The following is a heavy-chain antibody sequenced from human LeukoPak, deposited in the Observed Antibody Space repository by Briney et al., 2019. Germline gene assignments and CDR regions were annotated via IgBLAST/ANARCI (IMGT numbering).Heavy chain of an antibody. D-gene: IGHD6-13*01. CDR3: ARDSIAAEPHWFDP. Sequence: SETLSLTCTVSGGSISSYYWSWIRQPAGKGLEWIGRIYTSGSINYNPSLKSRVTMSVDTSKNQFSLKLSSVTAADTAVYYCARDSIAAEPHWFDPWGQGTLVTVSS. CDR2: IYTSGSI. J-gene: IGHJ5*02. V-gene: IGHV4-4*07. CDR1: GGSISSYY.